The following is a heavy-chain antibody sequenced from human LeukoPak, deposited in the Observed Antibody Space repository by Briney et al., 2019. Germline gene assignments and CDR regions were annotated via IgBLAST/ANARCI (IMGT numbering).Heavy chain of an antibody. CDR1: GGSIRSGGYY. CDR3: ARGGYDFWSGTAMNYFDY. V-gene: IGHV4-31*03. Sequence: PSETLSLTCTVSGGSIRSGGYYCSWIRQHPAKGLEWLGYIYYSGSTYYNPSLKSRVTISVGTSKNQFSLKLSSVTAADTAVYYCARGGYDFWSGTAMNYFDYWGQGTLVTVSS. D-gene: IGHD3-3*01. CDR2: IYYSGST. J-gene: IGHJ4*02.